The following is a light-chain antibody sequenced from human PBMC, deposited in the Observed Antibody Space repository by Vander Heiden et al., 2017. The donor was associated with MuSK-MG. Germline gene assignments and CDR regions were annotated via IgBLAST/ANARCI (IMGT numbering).Light chain of an antibody. CDR1: QSVSSSY. Sequence: EIVLTQSPGTLSLSPGERATLSCRASQSVSSSYLAWYQQKPGQAPRLLIYGASSRATGIPDMFSGSGSGTYFTLTISRLEPEDFALYYCQQYGSSPTFGQGTKVEIK. CDR2: GAS. J-gene: IGKJ1*01. V-gene: IGKV3-20*01. CDR3: QQYGSSPT.